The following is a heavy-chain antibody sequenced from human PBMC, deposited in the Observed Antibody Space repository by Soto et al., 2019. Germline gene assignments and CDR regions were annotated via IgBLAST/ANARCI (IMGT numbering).Heavy chain of an antibody. Sequence: ASVKVSCKASGYTFTSYAMHWVRQAPGQRLEWMGWINAGNGNTKYSQKFQGRVTIARDTSASTAYMELSSLRSEDTAVYYCARLPNSLGYCSGGSCYDYWGQGTLVTVSS. CDR2: INAGNGNT. CDR1: GYTFTSYA. V-gene: IGHV1-3*01. CDR3: ARLPNSLGYCSGGSCYDY. D-gene: IGHD2-15*01. J-gene: IGHJ4*02.